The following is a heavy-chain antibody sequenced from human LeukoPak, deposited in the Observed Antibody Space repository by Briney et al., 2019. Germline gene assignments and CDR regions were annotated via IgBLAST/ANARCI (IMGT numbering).Heavy chain of an antibody. CDR2: IYYSGTT. CDR3: VRQNLLVVTSNPTFDY. V-gene: IGHV4-39*01. CDR1: GGSITSSTYY. J-gene: IGHJ4*02. D-gene: IGHD5-12*01. Sequence: SETLSLTCTVSGGSITSSTYYWGWIRQPPGKGLEWIGSIYYSGTTYYNPSLKSRVTISVDTSKNQFSLKVSPVTAADTAVYYCVRQNLLVVTSNPTFDYWGQGALVTVSS.